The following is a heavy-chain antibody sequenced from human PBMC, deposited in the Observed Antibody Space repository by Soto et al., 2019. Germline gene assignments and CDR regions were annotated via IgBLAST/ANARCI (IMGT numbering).Heavy chain of an antibody. J-gene: IGHJ6*02. CDR1: GGSISSGDYY. CDR3: AREARDPHREGDYYYSYYGMDV. Sequence: PSETLSLTCTVSGGSISSGDYYWSWIRQPPGKGLEWIGYIYYSGSTYYNPSLKSRVTISVDTSKNQFSLKLSSVTAADTAVYYCAREARDPHREGDYYYSYYGMDVWGQGTKVTVSS. V-gene: IGHV4-30-4*01. D-gene: IGHD1-26*01. CDR2: IYYSGST.